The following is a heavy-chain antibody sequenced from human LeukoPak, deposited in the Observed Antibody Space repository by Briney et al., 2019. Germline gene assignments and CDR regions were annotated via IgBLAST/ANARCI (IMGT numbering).Heavy chain of an antibody. Sequence: SETLSLTCTVSGGSVSSGSYYWSWIRQPPGKGLEWIGYIYYSGSTNYNPSLKSRVTISVDTSKNQFSLKLSSVTAADTAVYYCARVRIAVAGHTLPPFFDYGGRGTLVTVSS. V-gene: IGHV4-61*01. D-gene: IGHD6-19*01. CDR3: ARVRIAVAGHTLPPFFDY. CDR1: GGSVSSGSYY. CDR2: IYYSGST. J-gene: IGHJ4*02.